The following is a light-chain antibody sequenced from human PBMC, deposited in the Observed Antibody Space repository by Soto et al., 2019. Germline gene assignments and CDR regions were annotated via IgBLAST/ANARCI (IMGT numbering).Light chain of an antibody. V-gene: IGKV1D-12*01. CDR2: EAS. J-gene: IGKJ5*01. CDR1: QGTTNR. Sequence: IQLSERPASKAATLRERLSLSKRASQGTTNRLAWYQQKPGKAPKLLIYEASSLQSGVPSSISGRGSGKDFALTISSLHPEDLATYYCEQANSLPLTFGPGTRLEI. CDR3: EQANSLPLT.